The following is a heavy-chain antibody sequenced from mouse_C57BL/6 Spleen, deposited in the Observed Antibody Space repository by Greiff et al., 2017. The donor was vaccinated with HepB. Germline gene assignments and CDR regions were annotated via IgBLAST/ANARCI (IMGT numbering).Heavy chain of an antibody. V-gene: IGHV14-4*01. J-gene: IGHJ3*01. D-gene: IGHD3-2*02. Sequence: LQESGAELVRPGASVKLSCTASGFNIKDDYMHWVKQRPEQGLEWIGWIDPENGDTEYASKFQGKATITADTSSNTAYLQLSSLTSEDTAVYYCTTSSGYGAYWGQGTLVTVSA. CDR2: IDPENGDT. CDR1: GFNIKDDY. CDR3: TTSSGYGAY.